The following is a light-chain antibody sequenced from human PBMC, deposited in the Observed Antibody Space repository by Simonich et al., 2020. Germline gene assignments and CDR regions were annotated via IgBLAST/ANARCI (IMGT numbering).Light chain of an antibody. J-gene: IGLJ3*02. CDR1: SGINVGTYR. CDR2: YKSDSDK. V-gene: IGLV5-45*01. CDR3: MIWHSSAWV. Sequence: QAVLTQPASLSASPGASASLTCTLRSGINVGTYRIYWYQQKPGSPPQYLLRYKSDSDKQQGSGVPSRFSVSKDASANAVIFLISGLQSEDEADYYCMIWHSSAWVFGGGTKLTVL.